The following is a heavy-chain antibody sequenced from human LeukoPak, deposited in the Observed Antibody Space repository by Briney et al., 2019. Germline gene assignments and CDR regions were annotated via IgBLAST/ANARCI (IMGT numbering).Heavy chain of an antibody. Sequence: PSETLSLTCTVSGGSISSSSYYWGWIRQPPGKGLEWIGSIYYTGSTNYNPSLKSRVTISLDTSKIQFSLRLSSVTAADTAVYFCARGAGLRYFDGTGWFDPWGQGTLVTVSS. D-gene: IGHD3-9*01. V-gene: IGHV4-39*07. CDR2: IYYTGST. CDR3: ARGAGLRYFDGTGWFDP. J-gene: IGHJ5*02. CDR1: GGSISSSSYY.